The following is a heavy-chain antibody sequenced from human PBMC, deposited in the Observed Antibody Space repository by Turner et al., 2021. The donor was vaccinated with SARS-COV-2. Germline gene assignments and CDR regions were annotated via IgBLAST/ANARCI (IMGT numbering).Heavy chain of an antibody. CDR2: IKQDGSEK. D-gene: IGHD6-13*01. Sequence: ELQLVESEGGLVQPGGSRRLSCAASGFTFSSYWMSWVRQAPVKGLEWVANIKQDGSEKYYVDSVKGRFTISRDNAKNSLYLQMNSLRAEDTAVYYCARLHTSSWYFDYWGQGTLVTVSS. J-gene: IGHJ4*02. CDR1: GFTFSSYW. CDR3: ARLHTSSWYFDY. V-gene: IGHV3-7*03.